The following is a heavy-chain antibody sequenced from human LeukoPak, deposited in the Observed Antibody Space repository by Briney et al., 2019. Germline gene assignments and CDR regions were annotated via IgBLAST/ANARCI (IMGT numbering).Heavy chain of an antibody. D-gene: IGHD3-3*01. V-gene: IGHV4-59*01. CDR1: GGSISSYY. Sequence: SETLSLTCTVSGGSISSYYWNWIQQPPGKGLEWIGYIFYTGSTNYNPSLKSRVTISVDTSKNQFSLKLSSVTAADTAVYYCARTYYDFWSGLGYYYMDVWGKGTTVTVSS. CDR2: IFYTGST. J-gene: IGHJ6*03. CDR3: ARTYYDFWSGLGYYYMDV.